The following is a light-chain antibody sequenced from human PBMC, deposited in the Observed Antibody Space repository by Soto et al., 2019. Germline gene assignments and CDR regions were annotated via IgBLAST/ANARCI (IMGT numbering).Light chain of an antibody. CDR2: DVI. Sequence: QSALTQPASVSGSPGQSITISCTGTSSDIDVSNYVSWYQHHPGKAPKLVIFDVINRPSGVSNRFSGSKSGNTASLTISGLQAEDEADYYCGSRHLFGGGTKVTVL. CDR3: GSRHL. CDR1: SSDIDVSNY. V-gene: IGLV2-14*03. J-gene: IGLJ2*01.